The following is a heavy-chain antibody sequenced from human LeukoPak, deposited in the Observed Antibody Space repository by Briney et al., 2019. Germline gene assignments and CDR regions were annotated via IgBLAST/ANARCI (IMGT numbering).Heavy chain of an antibody. Sequence: ASVKVSCKASGYTFTGYYMHWVRQAPGQVLEWMGWINPNSGGTNYAQKFQGRVTMTRDTSISTAYMELSRLRSDDTAVYYCARDSHEWRGRDYWGQGTLVTVSS. CDR1: GYTFTGYY. CDR3: ARDSHEWRGRDY. CDR2: INPNSGGT. J-gene: IGHJ4*02. V-gene: IGHV1-2*02. D-gene: IGHD2-8*01.